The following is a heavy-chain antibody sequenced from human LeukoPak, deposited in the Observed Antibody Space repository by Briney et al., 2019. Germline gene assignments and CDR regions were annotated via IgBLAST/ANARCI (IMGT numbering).Heavy chain of an antibody. CDR3: ARHWVRTGDNWFDP. CDR1: GGSISSGSYY. V-gene: IGHV4-61*02. Sequence: SQTLSLSCTVSGGSISSGSYYWSWIRQPAGKGLEWIERIYTSGSTNYNPSLKSRVTISVDTSKNQFSLKLSSVTAADTAVYYCARHWVRTGDNWFDPWGQGTLVTVSS. D-gene: IGHD3/OR15-3a*01. J-gene: IGHJ5*02. CDR2: IYTSGST.